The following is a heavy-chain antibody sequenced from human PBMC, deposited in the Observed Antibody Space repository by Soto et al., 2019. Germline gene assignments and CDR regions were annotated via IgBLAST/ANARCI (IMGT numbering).Heavy chain of an antibody. J-gene: IGHJ4*02. CDR2: ISYDGSNK. CDR1: GFTFSSYG. Sequence: QVQLVESGGGVVQPGRSLRLSCAASGFTFSSYGMHWVRLAPGKGLEWVAVISYDGSNKYYADSVKGRFTISRDNSKNTLYLQMNSLRAEDTAVYYCAKDRSGYGDYDSVDYWGQGTLVTVSS. CDR3: AKDRSGYGDYDSVDY. V-gene: IGHV3-30*18. D-gene: IGHD4-17*01.